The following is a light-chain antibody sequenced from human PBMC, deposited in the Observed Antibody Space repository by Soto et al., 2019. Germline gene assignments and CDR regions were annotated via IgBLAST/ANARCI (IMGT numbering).Light chain of an antibody. J-gene: IGLJ1*01. CDR3: CSYVGATTYV. Sequence: QSALTQPASVSGSPGQSITISCTGTSSDVGSYNLVSWYQHHPGKAPKLMIYEGSKRPSGVSNRFSGSKSGNTASLTISGLQAEDEAEYYCCSYVGATTYVFGSGTKVTVL. CDR1: SSDVGSYNL. CDR2: EGS. V-gene: IGLV2-23*01.